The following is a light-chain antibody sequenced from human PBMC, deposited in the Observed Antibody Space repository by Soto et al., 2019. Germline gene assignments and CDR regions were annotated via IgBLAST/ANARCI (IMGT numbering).Light chain of an antibody. Sequence: QSVLTQPASVSGSPGQSITISCTGTSSDAGGYNYVSWYQQHPGKDPKLMIYDVSNRPSGVSNRFSGSKSGNTASLTISGLQAEDEADYYCSSYTSSSTLYVFGTGTKVTVL. J-gene: IGLJ1*01. V-gene: IGLV2-14*01. CDR1: SSDAGGYNY. CDR2: DVS. CDR3: SSYTSSSTLYV.